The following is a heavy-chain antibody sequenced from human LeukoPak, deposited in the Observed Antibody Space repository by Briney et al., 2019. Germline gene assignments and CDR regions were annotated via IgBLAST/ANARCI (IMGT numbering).Heavy chain of an antibody. D-gene: IGHD5-12*01. CDR2: ISWNGGSI. J-gene: IGHJ4*02. Sequence: GRSLRLSCAASGFTFDDYAMHWVRQAPGKGLEWVSGISWNGGSIGYADSVKGRFTISRDNAKNSLYLQMNSLRAEDTAVYYCARGLTSGYDLEYYFDYWGQGTLVTVSS. CDR3: ARGLTSGYDLEYYFDY. V-gene: IGHV3-9*01. CDR1: GFTFDDYA.